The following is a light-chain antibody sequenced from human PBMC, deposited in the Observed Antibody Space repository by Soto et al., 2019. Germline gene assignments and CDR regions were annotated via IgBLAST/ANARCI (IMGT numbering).Light chain of an antibody. J-gene: IGKJ1*01. CDR2: EAS. CDR3: LQHNSYPVT. CDR1: QGISSY. V-gene: IGKV1-8*01. Sequence: AIRMTQSPSSFSASTGDRVTITCRASQGISSYLAWYQQKPGKAPNLLIYEASILQRGVPSRFSGSNSGTDFTLTISSLQPEDFATYYCLQHNSYPVTFGQGTKVDI.